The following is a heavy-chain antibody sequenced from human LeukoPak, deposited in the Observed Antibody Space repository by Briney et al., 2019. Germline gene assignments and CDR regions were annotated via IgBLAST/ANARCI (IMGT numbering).Heavy chain of an antibody. D-gene: IGHD5-12*01. CDR3: ASWSGYDSSPFDY. CDR1: GGSISSYY. J-gene: IGHJ4*02. V-gene: IGHV4-4*09. Sequence: PSETLSLTCTVSGGSISSYYWSWIRQPPGKGLEWIGYIYTSGSTNYNPSLKSRVTISVDTSKNQFSLKLSSVTAADTAVYYCASWSGYDSSPFDYWGQGTLVTVSS. CDR2: IYTSGST.